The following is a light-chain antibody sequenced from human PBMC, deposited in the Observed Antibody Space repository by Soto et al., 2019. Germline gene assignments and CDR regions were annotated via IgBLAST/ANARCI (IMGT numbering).Light chain of an antibody. CDR3: QVWDSGSDHVV. Sequence: SYELTQPPSVSVAPGKTARITCGGNNVGSKSVHWYQQKPGQAPVLVIYSDSDRPSAIPERFSGSNSGNTATLTINRVEAGDEADYYCQVWDSGSDHVVFGGGTKGTVL. CDR1: NVGSKS. CDR2: SDS. V-gene: IGLV3-21*04. J-gene: IGLJ3*02.